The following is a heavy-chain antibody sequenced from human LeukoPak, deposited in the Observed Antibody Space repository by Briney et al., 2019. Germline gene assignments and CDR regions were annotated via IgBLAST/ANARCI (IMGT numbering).Heavy chain of an antibody. Sequence: SVKVSCKASGGTFSSYAISWVRQAPGQGLEWMGGIIPILGTANYAQKFQGRVTITADESTSTAYMELSSLRSEDTAVYYCARDPTPRITIFGVVPSLGYWGQGTLVTVSS. J-gene: IGHJ4*02. D-gene: IGHD3-3*01. CDR3: ARDPTPRITIFGVVPSLGY. CDR1: GGTFSSYA. CDR2: IIPILGTA. V-gene: IGHV1-69*01.